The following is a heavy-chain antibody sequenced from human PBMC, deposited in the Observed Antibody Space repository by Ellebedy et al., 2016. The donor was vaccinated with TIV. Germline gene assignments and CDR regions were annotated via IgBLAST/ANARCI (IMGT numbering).Heavy chain of an antibody. CDR3: AKQGYEDY. Sequence: GESLKISCAPSGFIFSKYAMSWVRQAPGKGLEWVSAISGSGGSTYYADSVRGRFTISRDNSKNTLYLQMNSLRAEDTAVYYCAKQGYEDYWGQGTLVTVSS. V-gene: IGHV3-23*01. J-gene: IGHJ4*02. D-gene: IGHD5-12*01. CDR2: ISGSGGST. CDR1: GFIFSKYA.